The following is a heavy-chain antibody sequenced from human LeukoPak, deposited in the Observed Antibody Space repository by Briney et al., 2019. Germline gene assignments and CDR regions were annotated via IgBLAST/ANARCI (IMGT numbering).Heavy chain of an antibody. V-gene: IGHV1-3*01. CDR1: GYTFTSYA. CDR2: INAGNGNT. D-gene: IGHD3-9*01. CDR3: ARGFLTGYTFDY. Sequence: ASVKVSCKASGYTFTSYAMYWVRQAPGQRLEWMGWINAGNGNTKYSQKFQGRVTITRDTSASTAYMELSSLRSEDTAVYYCARGFLTGYTFDYWGQGTLVTVSS. J-gene: IGHJ4*02.